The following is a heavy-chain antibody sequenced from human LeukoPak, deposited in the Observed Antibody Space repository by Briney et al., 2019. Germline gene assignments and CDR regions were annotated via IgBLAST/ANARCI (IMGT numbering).Heavy chain of an antibody. CDR1: GGSISSYY. Sequence: SETLSLTCTVSGGSISSYYWSWIRQPAGKGLEWIGRIYTSGSTNYNPSLKSRVTISVDKSKNQFSLKLSSVTAADTAVYYCARGEYGSSTSCIFDPWGQGTLVTVSS. CDR3: ARGEYGSSTSCIFDP. D-gene: IGHD2-2*01. V-gene: IGHV4-4*07. CDR2: IYTSGST. J-gene: IGHJ5*02.